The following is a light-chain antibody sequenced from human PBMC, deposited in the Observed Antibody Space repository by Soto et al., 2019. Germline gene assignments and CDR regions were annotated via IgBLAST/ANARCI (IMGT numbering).Light chain of an antibody. CDR1: QPVGSAY. Sequence: EIVLTQSPGTLSLSPGDRATLSCRTSQPVGSAYLAWYRQTLGQAPRPLIYATSSRATGISDRFSGSGSGTEFTLTXXXXXXXDFAIYYCHXXXXXPWTFG. V-gene: IGKV3-20*01. J-gene: IGKJ1*01. CDR2: ATS. CDR3: HXXXXXPWT.